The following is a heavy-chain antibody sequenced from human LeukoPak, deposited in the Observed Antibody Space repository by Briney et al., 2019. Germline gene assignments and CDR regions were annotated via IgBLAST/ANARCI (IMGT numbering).Heavy chain of an antibody. D-gene: IGHD3-3*02. CDR1: GGSFSGYY. V-gene: IGHV4-34*01. CDR2: INHSGST. CDR3: ASHFWSGTS. Sequence: SETLSLTCAVYGGSFSGYYWSWIRQPPGRGLEWIGEINHSGSTNYNPSLKSRVTISVDTSKNQFSLKLSSVTAADTAVYYCASHFWSGTSWGQGTLVTVSS. J-gene: IGHJ5*02.